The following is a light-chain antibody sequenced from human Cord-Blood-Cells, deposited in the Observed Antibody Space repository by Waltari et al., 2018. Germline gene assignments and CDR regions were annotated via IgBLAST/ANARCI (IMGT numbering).Light chain of an antibody. CDR3: QSADSSGTWV. Sequence: SYELTQPPSVSVSPGQTARITCSGDALPKQYAYWYQQKPGQAPVLVIYKDSERPSGIPEGCPGSSSGTAVTLTIRGVQAEDEADYYCQSADSSGTWVFGGGTKLTVL. CDR1: ALPKQY. V-gene: IGLV3-25*03. CDR2: KDS. J-gene: IGLJ3*02.